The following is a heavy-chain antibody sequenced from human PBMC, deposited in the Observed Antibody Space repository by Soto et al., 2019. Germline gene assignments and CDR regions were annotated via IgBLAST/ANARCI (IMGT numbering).Heavy chain of an antibody. CDR2: ISAYNGNT. CDR1: GYTFTSYG. J-gene: IGHJ6*02. Sequence: QVQLVQSGAEVKKPGASVKVSCKASGYTFTSYGISWVRQAPGQGLEWMGWISAYNGNTNYAQKLQGRVTMTTDTSTRTAYMELRSLRSDDTAVYYCARAGGSSSSWYYGMDVWGQGTTVTVSS. D-gene: IGHD6-6*01. CDR3: ARAGGSSSSWYYGMDV. V-gene: IGHV1-18*01.